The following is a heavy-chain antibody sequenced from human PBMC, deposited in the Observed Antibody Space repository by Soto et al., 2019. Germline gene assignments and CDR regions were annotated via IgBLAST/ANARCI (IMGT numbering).Heavy chain of an antibody. V-gene: IGHV1-69*13. D-gene: IGHD2-8*01. CDR1: GCSSRSYA. CDR3: ARMVDASIYSYYYGMDV. CDR2: IIPIFGTA. Sequence: GASAKVSCEASGCSSRSYAISWLRHANEQGLEWMGGIIPIFGTANYAQKFQGRVTITADESTSTAYMELSSLRSEDTAVYYCARMVDASIYSYYYGMDVWGQGTTVTVSS. J-gene: IGHJ6*02.